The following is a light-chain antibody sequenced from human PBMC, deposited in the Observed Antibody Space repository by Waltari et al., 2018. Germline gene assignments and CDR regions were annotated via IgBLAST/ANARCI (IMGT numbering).Light chain of an antibody. CDR1: TSISDSSNNKDY. CDR2: WAF. CDR3: QQYLRFPLT. V-gene: IGKV4-1*01. Sequence: DIVMTQSPDSLTVSLGERATIICKSSTSISDSSNNKDYLAWYQQKPGQPPKLLIYWAFTRESGVPDRFSGSGSETDFTLTITSLQAEDVAVYYCQQYLRFPLTFGGGTKVEI. J-gene: IGKJ4*01.